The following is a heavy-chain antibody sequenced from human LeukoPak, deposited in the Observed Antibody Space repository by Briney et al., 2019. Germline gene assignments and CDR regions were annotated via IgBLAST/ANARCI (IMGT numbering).Heavy chain of an antibody. CDR1: GYTFAGYR. CDR3: ATSTAVAGYEYFQH. Sequence: ASVKVSCKASGYTFAGYRTHWVRQAPGQGLEWMGGFDPEDGETIYAQKFQGRVTMTEDTSTDTAYMELSSLRSEDTAVYYCATSTAVAGYEYFQHWGQGTLVTVSS. CDR2: FDPEDGET. J-gene: IGHJ1*01. V-gene: IGHV1-24*01. D-gene: IGHD6-19*01.